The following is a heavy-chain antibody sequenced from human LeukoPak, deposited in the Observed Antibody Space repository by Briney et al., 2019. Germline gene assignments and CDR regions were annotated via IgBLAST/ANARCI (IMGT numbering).Heavy chain of an antibody. D-gene: IGHD4-17*01. V-gene: IGHV4-59*08. CDR1: DGSISNYY. J-gene: IGHJ4*02. CDR2: SHDSKTT. Sequence: SETLSLTCTVSDGSISNYYWSWLLQPPGKGLEWIAYSHDSKTTTYHPSLRSRATVSVDASKNQFSLKLSSVTSADTAVYYCARHAGNHYGDFFDYWGQGTLVTVSS. CDR3: ARHAGNHYGDFFDY.